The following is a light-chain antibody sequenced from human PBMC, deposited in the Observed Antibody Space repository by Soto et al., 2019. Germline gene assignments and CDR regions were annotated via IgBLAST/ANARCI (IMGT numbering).Light chain of an antibody. CDR3: QQSYSSPYT. CDR1: QGINNY. V-gene: IGKV1-39*01. CDR2: GAS. J-gene: IGKJ3*01. Sequence: IQLTQSPSSLSASVGDRVTITCRASQGINNYLTWYLQKPGKAPKVLIYGASRLQSGVPSRYSGSGVGTDFTLTIRGLQPEDFETYYCQQSYSSPYTFGPGTKVDIK.